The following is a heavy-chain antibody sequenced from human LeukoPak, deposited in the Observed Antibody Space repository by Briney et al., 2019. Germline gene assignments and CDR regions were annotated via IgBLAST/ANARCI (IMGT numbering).Heavy chain of an antibody. CDR2: FYYSGTT. J-gene: IGHJ6*03. D-gene: IGHD3-10*01. CDR1: GGSISSSHYY. Sequence: SETLPLTCTVSGGSISSSHYYWGWIRQPPGKGLEWIGTFYYSGTTYYNPSLESRVTISEDTSKNQFSLTLRSMTAADTAVYYCARQISDYYYYYIDVWGKGTTVTVSS. CDR3: ARQISDYYYYYIDV. V-gene: IGHV4-39*01.